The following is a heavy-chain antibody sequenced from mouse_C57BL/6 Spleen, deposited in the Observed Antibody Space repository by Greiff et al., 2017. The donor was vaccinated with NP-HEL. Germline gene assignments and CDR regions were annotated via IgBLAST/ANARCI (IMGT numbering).Heavy chain of an antibody. Sequence: QVQLQQSGPELVKPGASVKISCKASGYAFSSAWTNWVKQRTGKGLEWIGRIYPGDGDTNYNGKFKGKATLTAVKSSSTAYMQLSSLSCEDSAVYFGARRPYDGSYYYAMDYWGQGTSVTVSS. CDR2: IYPGDGDT. D-gene: IGHD2-3*01. V-gene: IGHV1-82*01. CDR1: GYAFSSAW. CDR3: ARRPYDGSYYYAMDY. J-gene: IGHJ4*01.